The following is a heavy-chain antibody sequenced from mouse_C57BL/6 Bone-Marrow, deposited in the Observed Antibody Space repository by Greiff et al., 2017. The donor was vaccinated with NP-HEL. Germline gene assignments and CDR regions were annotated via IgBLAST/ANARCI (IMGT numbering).Heavy chain of an antibody. V-gene: IGHV1-26*01. D-gene: IGHD1-1*01. CDR1: GYTFTDYY. J-gene: IGHJ3*01. CDR2: INPNNGGT. Sequence: EVQLKESGPELVKPGASVKISCKASGYTFTDYYMNWVKQSHGKSLEWIGDINPNNGGTSYNQKFKGKATLTVDKSSSTAYMELRSLTSEDSAVYYCARGEYYGSSPAWFAYWGQGTLVTVSA. CDR3: ARGEYYGSSPAWFAY.